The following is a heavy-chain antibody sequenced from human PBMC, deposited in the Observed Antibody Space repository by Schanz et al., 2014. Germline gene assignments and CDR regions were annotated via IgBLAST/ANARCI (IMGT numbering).Heavy chain of an antibody. CDR2: ISGSGRDT. V-gene: IGHV3-23*04. Sequence: EVLLVDSGGGLVQPGGSLRLSCGASGFTFSAHAMSWVRQAPGKGPEWFSAISGSGRDTYYAASVKGRFTVSRDNSKNTVYLHMNSLRDEDTAVYYCAKDMNREATAPESWGQGTLVVVSS. CDR3: AKDMNREATAPES. CDR1: GFTFSAHA. J-gene: IGHJ5*02. D-gene: IGHD5-12*01.